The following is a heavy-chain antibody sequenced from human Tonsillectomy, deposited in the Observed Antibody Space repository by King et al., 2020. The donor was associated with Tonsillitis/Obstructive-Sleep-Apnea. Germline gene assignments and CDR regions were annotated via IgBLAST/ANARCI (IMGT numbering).Heavy chain of an antibody. CDR1: GFNFNTYW. Sequence: VQLVESGGGLAQPGGSLRVSCAASGFNFNTYWMTWVRQAPGKGLEWVANIKEDGSEKYYVDSVKGRFTISRDNAKNSLYLQMKSLRVEDTAVYYCARDRNDLWSAYYCDGLDIWGQGTMVTVSS. J-gene: IGHJ3*02. D-gene: IGHD3-3*01. CDR3: ARDRNDLWSAYYCDGLDI. V-gene: IGHV3-7*01. CDR2: IKEDGSEK.